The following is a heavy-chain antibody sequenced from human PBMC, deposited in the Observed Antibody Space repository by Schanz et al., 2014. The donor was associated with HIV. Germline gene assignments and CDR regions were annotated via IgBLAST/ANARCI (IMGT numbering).Heavy chain of an antibody. CDR3: AQEEVPNDC. V-gene: IGHV3-23*01. CDR2: MSGSGGST. J-gene: IGHJ4*02. Sequence: EVQLLESGGGLVQPGGSLRLSCAASGFTLSSYAMSWVRQAPGKGLEWVSAMSGSGGSTYYADSVRGRFTISRDNSKNTLYLQMDSLRAEDTAVYFCAQEEVPNDCWGQGTLVTVSS. CDR1: GFTLSSYA. D-gene: IGHD3-10*01.